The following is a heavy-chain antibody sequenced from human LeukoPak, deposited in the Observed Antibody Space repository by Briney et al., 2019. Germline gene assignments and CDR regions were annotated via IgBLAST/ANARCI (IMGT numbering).Heavy chain of an antibody. CDR3: ARIKYDSRGYPNFDY. CDR2: IYYSGST. CDR1: GGSIRSYY. D-gene: IGHD3-22*01. Sequence: SETLSLTCTVSGGSIRSYYWSWIRQPPGKGPEWIGYIYYSGSTNYNPSLKSRVTISVDTSKNQFSLKLRSVTAADTAVYYCARIKYDSRGYPNFDYWGQGTLVTVSS. J-gene: IGHJ4*02. V-gene: IGHV4-59*01.